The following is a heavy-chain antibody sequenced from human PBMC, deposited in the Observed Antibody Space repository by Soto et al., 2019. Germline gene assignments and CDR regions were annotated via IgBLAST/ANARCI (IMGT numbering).Heavy chain of an antibody. Sequence: GXSVKVSYKASGGTFSSYAISLVRHSPGQGLEWMGGIIPIFGTANYAQKFQGRVTITADESTSTAYMELSSLRSEDTDVYYCARDSRYCSGGSCNDAFDIWGQGTMVTVSS. CDR2: IIPIFGTA. CDR3: ARDSRYCSGGSCNDAFDI. D-gene: IGHD2-15*01. J-gene: IGHJ3*02. CDR1: GGTFSSYA. V-gene: IGHV1-69*01.